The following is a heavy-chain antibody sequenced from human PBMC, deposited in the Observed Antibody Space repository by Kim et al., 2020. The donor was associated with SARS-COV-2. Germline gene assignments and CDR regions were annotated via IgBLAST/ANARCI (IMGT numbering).Heavy chain of an antibody. J-gene: IGHJ4*02. Sequence: SETLSLTCTVSGGSISSYYWSWIRQPPGKGLEWIGFISYSGSTNSNPSLKSRVTISVDTSKNQFSLRLSSVTAAAAAVYYCACGPGGGGGYLLDYWGQGTLVTVSS. V-gene: IGHV4-59*13. D-gene: IGHD2-21*01. CDR3: ACGPGGGGGYLLDY. CDR2: ISYSGST. CDR1: GGSISSYY.